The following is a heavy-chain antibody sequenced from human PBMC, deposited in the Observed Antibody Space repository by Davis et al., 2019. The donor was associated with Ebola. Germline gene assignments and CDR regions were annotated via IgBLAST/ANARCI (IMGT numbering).Heavy chain of an antibody. J-gene: IGHJ4*02. CDR3: ARRFITGTTGIDY. CDR2: INHSGST. D-gene: IGHD1-7*01. CDR1: GGSSSGYY. Sequence: SETLSLTCAVYGGSSSGYYWSWIRQPPGKGLEWIGEINHSGSTYYNPSLKSRVTISVDTSKNQFSLKLSSVTAADTAVYYCARRFITGTTGIDYWGQGTLVTVSS. V-gene: IGHV4-34*01.